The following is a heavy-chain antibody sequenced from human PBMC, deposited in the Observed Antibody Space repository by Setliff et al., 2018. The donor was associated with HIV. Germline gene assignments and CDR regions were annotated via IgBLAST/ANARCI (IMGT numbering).Heavy chain of an antibody. Sequence: SSETLSLTCSVSGGSISTYYWSWIRQPPGQGLEWIGYIHYSGSTNYNPSLKSRVTISVNKSKNQFSLKLRSVTAADTAVYYCARSAYDILTGEWYFDYWGQGTLVTVSS. D-gene: IGHD3-9*01. CDR3: ARSAYDILTGEWYFDY. V-gene: IGHV4-59*01. CDR2: IHYSGST. J-gene: IGHJ4*02. CDR1: GGSISTYY.